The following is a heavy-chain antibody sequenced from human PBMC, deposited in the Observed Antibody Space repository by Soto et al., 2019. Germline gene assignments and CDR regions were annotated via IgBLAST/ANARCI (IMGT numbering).Heavy chain of an antibody. J-gene: IGHJ6*02. D-gene: IGHD3-10*01. CDR2: ISGSGGST. CDR1: GFTFSSYA. V-gene: IGHV3-23*01. Sequence: PGGSLRLSCAASGFTFSSYAMSWVRQAPGKGLEWVSAISGSGGSTYYADSVKGRFTISRDNSKNTLYLQMNSVRAEDTAVYYCAKARTMVRGVIITAEYYYYGMDVWGQGTTVTVSS. CDR3: AKARTMVRGVIITAEYYYYGMDV.